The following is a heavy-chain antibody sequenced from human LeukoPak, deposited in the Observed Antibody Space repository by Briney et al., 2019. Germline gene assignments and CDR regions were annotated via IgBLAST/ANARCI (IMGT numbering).Heavy chain of an antibody. J-gene: IGHJ3*02. CDR1: GYTFTSYY. CDR2: INPRGGST. D-gene: IGHD4-17*01. CDR3: ARDSEGYGDYGDAFDI. Sequence: ASVKVSCKASGYTFTSYYMHCVRQAPGQGLEWMGIINPRGGSTTYAQKFQGRVTMTRDTSTSTVYMELSSLRSEDTAVYYCARDSEGYGDYGDAFDIWGQRTMVTVSS. V-gene: IGHV1-46*01.